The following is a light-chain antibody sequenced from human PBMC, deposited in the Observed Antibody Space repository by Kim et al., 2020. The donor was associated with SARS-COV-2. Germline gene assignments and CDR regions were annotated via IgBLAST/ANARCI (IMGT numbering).Light chain of an antibody. J-gene: IGKJ1*01. CDR3: HQYGSSPRT. CDR2: GAS. V-gene: IGKV3-20*01. CDR1: QSLSSNY. Sequence: EIVLTQSPGTLSLSPGERATLSCRAGQSLSSNYLAWYQQKPGQAPRLLIYGASNMATGIPDRFSGSASGTDFTLTISRLETEDFAVYFCHQYGSSPRTFGQGTKVDIK.